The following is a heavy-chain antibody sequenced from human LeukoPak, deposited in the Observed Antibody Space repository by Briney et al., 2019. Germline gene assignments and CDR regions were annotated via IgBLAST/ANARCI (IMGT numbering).Heavy chain of an antibody. CDR3: ARDPTSYYYDSSGYQPFDY. CDR1: GIIFNKYY. V-gene: IGHV3-7*01. CDR2: INPDGSEK. Sequence: GGSLRLSCTVSGIIFNKYYMSWVRQAPGRGLEWVANINPDGSEKTYVDSVRGRFNIFRDNSKNTLYLQMNSLRAEDTAVYYCARDPTSYYYDSSGYQPFDYWGQGTLVTVSS. J-gene: IGHJ4*02. D-gene: IGHD3-22*01.